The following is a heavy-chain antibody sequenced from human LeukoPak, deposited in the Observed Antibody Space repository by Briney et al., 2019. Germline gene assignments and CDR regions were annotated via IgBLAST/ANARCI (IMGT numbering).Heavy chain of an antibody. D-gene: IGHD3-10*01. CDR2: ISSSDSGT. Sequence: GGSLRLSCAASGFTFNNYAMTWVRQAPGKGPEWVSTISSSDSGTYYAGSVKGRFTISRDNSKNTLYLQMNSLRAEDTAVYYCARDPDMVRGVNFDYWGQGTLVTVSS. J-gene: IGHJ4*02. CDR1: GFTFNNYA. V-gene: IGHV3-23*01. CDR3: ARDPDMVRGVNFDY.